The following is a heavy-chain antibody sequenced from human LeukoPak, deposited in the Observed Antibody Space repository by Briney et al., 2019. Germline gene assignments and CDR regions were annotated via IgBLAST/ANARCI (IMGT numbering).Heavy chain of an antibody. CDR2: ISSTGSTV. CDR1: GFTFNNYA. CDR3: ARDRWFGESLPAHFDY. Sequence: GGSLRLSCAASGFTFNNYAMSWVRQAPGKGLEWISYISSTGSTVYYADSAEGRFTISRDNAQNSLYLQMNNLRAEDTAVYYCARDRWFGESLPAHFDYWGQGTLVTVSS. D-gene: IGHD3-10*01. V-gene: IGHV3-48*01. J-gene: IGHJ4*02.